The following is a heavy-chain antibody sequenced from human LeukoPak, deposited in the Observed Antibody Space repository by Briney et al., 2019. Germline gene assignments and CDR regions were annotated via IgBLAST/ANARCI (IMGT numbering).Heavy chain of an antibody. CDR3: ARPPQAYCGGDCYTNAFDI. J-gene: IGHJ3*02. CDR1: GYSFTSYW. D-gene: IGHD2-21*02. V-gene: IGHV5-51*01. Sequence: GESLKISCKGSGYSFTSYWIGWVRQMPGKGLEWMGIIYPGDSDTRYSPSFQGQVTISADKSISTAYLQWSSLKASDTAMYYCARPPQAYCGGDCYTNAFDIWGQGTMVTVSS. CDR2: IYPGDSDT.